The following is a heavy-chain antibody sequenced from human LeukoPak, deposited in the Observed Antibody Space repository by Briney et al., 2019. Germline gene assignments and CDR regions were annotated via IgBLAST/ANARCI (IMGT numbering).Heavy chain of an antibody. CDR2: IFSDGTT. Sequence: PGGSLRLSCAASGFSVSNTHMNWVRQAPGKGQEWVSVIFSDGTTHYTDSVKGRFTISRDNLKNTLYLQMNSLRAEDTAVYYCARGRAPATRSFDIWGQGTLVTVSS. D-gene: IGHD2-15*01. J-gene: IGHJ3*02. CDR3: ARGRAPATRSFDI. V-gene: IGHV3-66*01. CDR1: GFSVSNTH.